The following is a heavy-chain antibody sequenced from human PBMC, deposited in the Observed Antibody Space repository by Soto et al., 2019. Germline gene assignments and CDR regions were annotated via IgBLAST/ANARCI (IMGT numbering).Heavy chain of an antibody. Sequence: GWSLRLSCASSGFTFISYWMSWVRQAPGKGLEWVANIKQDGSEKYYVDSVKGRFTISRDNAKNSLYLQMNSLRAEDTAVYYCARDYGSGSYYWGYYYYGMDVWGQGTTVTVSS. J-gene: IGHJ6*02. V-gene: IGHV3-7*01. CDR1: GFTFISYW. CDR2: IKQDGSEK. D-gene: IGHD3-10*01. CDR3: ARDYGSGSYYWGYYYYGMDV.